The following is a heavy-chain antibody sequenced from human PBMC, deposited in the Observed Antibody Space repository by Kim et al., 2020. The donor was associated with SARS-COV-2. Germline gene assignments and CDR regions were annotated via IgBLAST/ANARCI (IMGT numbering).Heavy chain of an antibody. Sequence: GGSLRLSCAASGFTFSSYPMHWVRQAPGKGLEWVAVISYDGTSKYYVDSVKGRFTISRDISKNTVFLQMNSLRAEDTAVYYCASGKNPHTVFGVADYWGQGTLVTVSS. D-gene: IGHD3-3*01. CDR1: GFTFSSYP. CDR3: ASGKNPHTVFGVADY. J-gene: IGHJ4*02. CDR2: ISYDGTSK. V-gene: IGHV3-30*04.